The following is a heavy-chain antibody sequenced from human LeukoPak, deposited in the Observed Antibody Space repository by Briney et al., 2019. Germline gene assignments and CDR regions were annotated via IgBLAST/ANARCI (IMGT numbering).Heavy chain of an antibody. D-gene: IGHD2-2*01. CDR3: ARGSHVGYCSSTSCLGRFDP. CDR2: ISSSSSYI. CDR1: GFTFSSYS. V-gene: IGHV3-21*01. J-gene: IGHJ5*02. Sequence: QAGGSLRLSCAASGFTFSSYSMNWVRQAPGKGLEWVSSISSSSSYIYYADSVKGRFTISRDNSKNTLYLQMNSLRAEDTAVYYCARGSHVGYCSSTSCLGRFDPWGQGTLVTVSS.